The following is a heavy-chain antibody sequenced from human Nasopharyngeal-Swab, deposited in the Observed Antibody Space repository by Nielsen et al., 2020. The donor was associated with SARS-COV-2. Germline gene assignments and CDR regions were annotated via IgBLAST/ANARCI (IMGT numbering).Heavy chain of an antibody. CDR3: ARDRHGMDV. V-gene: IGHV3-13*01. Sequence: GGSLRLSCAAYGFILSDYDMHWVRQPRGKGLEWVSSFGLGADTYYSDSAKGRFTISRDDAKNLLFLQLNSLRVGDTAVYFCARDRHGMDVWGQGTTVIVSS. J-gene: IGHJ6*02. CDR2: FGLGADT. CDR1: GFILSDYD.